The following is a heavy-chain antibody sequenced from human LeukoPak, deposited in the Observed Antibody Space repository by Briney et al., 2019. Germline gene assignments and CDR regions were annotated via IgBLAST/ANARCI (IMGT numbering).Heavy chain of an antibody. CDR3: ARDPGSYGYYFDY. Sequence: PSETLSLTCTVSGGSSSSYYWSWIRQPPGKGLEWIGYIYYSGSTNYNPSLKSRVTISVDTSKNEFSLKLSSVTAADTAVYYCARDPGSYGYYFDYWGQGTLVTVSS. D-gene: IGHD5-18*01. V-gene: IGHV4-59*01. CDR2: IYYSGST. CDR1: GGSSSSYY. J-gene: IGHJ4*02.